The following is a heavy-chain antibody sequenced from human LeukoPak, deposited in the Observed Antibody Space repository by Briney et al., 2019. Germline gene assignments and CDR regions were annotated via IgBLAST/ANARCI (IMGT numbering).Heavy chain of an antibody. CDR2: IDKKDKGYATAT. J-gene: IGHJ5*02. CDR1: GITFSSYA. Sequence: GGSLRLSCAASGITFSSYAMSWVRQSSGKWLEWVGQIDKKDKGYATATAYAASVKGRFTISRDDSINTAYLQMKSLKTEDTALYYCTRDSGTYNWFDPWGQGTLVTVSS. CDR3: TRDSGTYNWFDP. V-gene: IGHV3-73*01. D-gene: IGHD1-26*01.